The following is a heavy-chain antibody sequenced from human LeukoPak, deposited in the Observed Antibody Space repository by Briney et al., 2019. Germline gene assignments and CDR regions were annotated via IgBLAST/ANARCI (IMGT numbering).Heavy chain of an antibody. CDR2: ISGSGGST. J-gene: IGHJ6*04. V-gene: IGHV3-23*01. CDR1: GFTFSSYA. Sequence: PGGSLRLSCATSGFTFSSYAISWVRQAPGKGLEWVSAISGSGGSTYYADSVKGRFTISRDNSKNTLYLQMNSLRAEDTAVYYCAKSPSVYYYYGMDVWGKGTTVTVSS. CDR3: AKSPSVYYYYGMDV.